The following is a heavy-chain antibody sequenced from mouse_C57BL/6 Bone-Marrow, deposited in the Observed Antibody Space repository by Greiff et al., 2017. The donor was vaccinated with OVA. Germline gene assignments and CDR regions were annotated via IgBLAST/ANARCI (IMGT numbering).Heavy chain of an antibody. D-gene: IGHD1-1*01. Sequence: VQGVESGGGLVKPGGSLKLSCAASGFTFSSYAMSWVRQTPEKRLEWVATISDGGSYTYYPDNVKGRFTISRDNAKNNLYLQMSHLKSEDTAMYYCARDRDLGGISYGNFDYWGQGTTLTVSS. V-gene: IGHV5-4*01. CDR1: GFTFSSYA. CDR3: ARDRDLGGISYGNFDY. J-gene: IGHJ2*01. CDR2: ISDGGSYT.